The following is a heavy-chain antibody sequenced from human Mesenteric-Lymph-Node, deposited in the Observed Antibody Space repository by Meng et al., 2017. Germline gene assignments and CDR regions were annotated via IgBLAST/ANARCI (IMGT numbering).Heavy chain of an antibody. J-gene: IGHJ4*02. CDR3: ADMDRHR. CDR2: TYYRSKLYN. V-gene: IGHV6-1*01. Sequence: LLQHSGPGLVKYSHPVTLTCAISGDTVSSKSAAWNWIRQSASRGLELLGRTYYRSKLYNDYALSLKSRATINPDTSKNQFSLQLNSVTPEGTAVYYCADMDRHRWRQGTLVTVSS. D-gene: IGHD3/OR15-3a*01. CDR1: GDTVSSKSAA.